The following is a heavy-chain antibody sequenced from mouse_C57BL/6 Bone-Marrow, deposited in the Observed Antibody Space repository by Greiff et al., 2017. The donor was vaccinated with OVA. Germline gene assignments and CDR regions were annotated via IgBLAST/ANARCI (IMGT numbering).Heavy chain of an antibody. Sequence: VQLQQSGPELVKPGASVKISCKASGYTFTDYYINWVKQRPGQGLEWIGWIFPGSGSTYYNEKFKGKATLTVDKSSSTAYMLLSSLTSEDSAVYFGAREGWLRRNWFAYWGQGTLVTVSA. CDR1: GYTFTDYY. V-gene: IGHV1-75*01. J-gene: IGHJ3*01. CDR3: AREGWLRRNWFAY. D-gene: IGHD2-2*01. CDR2: IFPGSGST.